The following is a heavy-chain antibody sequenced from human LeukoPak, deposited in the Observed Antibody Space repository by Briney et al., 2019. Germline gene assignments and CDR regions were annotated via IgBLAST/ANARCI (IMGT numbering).Heavy chain of an antibody. J-gene: IGHJ4*02. CDR3: ARDFVAVAGTEGFDY. V-gene: IGHV3-30-3*01. D-gene: IGHD6-19*01. CDR2: ISYDGSSK. Sequence: GGYLRLSCAASGFTFSSYAMHWVRQAPGKGLEWVAVISYDGSSKYYADSVKGRFTISRDNSKNTLYLQMNSLRAEDTAAYYCARDFVAVAGTEGFDYWGQGTLVTVSS. CDR1: GFTFSSYA.